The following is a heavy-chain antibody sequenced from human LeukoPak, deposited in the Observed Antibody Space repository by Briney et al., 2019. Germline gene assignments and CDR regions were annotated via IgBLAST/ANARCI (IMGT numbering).Heavy chain of an antibody. V-gene: IGHV3-21*04. CDR3: AKSLTYYYDVH. Sequence: PGGSLRLSCAASRFTFSSYSMNWVRQAPGKGLEWVSSISSSSSYIYYADSVKGRFTISRDNSKNTLYLQMNSLRAEDTAVYYCAKSLTYYYDVHWGQGTLVTVSS. D-gene: IGHD3-22*01. J-gene: IGHJ4*02. CDR2: ISSSSSYI. CDR1: RFTFSSYS.